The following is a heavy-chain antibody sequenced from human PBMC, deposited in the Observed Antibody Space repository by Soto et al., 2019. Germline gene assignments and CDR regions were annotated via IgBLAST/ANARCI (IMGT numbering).Heavy chain of an antibody. Sequence: EVQLLESGGGLVQPGGSLRLSCAASGFTFSSYAMSWVRQAPGKGLEWVSAISGSGGSTYYADSVKGRFTISRDNSKNTLYLQMNSLRAEDTAVYYCAKASTRAVAGSRFPFDYWGQGTLVTVSS. V-gene: IGHV3-23*01. CDR3: AKASTRAVAGSRFPFDY. CDR2: ISGSGGST. CDR1: GFTFSSYA. D-gene: IGHD6-19*01. J-gene: IGHJ4*02.